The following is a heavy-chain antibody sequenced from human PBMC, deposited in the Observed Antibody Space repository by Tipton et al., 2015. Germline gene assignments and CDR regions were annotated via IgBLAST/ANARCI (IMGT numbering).Heavy chain of an antibody. CDR1: NYTFSAFV. J-gene: IGHJ4*02. D-gene: IGHD6-13*01. V-gene: IGHV1-18*01. CDR2: VNPLNGNT. Sequence: QSGSEVKRSGASVTVSCKAANYTFSAFVINWVRQAPGQGLERMGWVNPLNGNTNLPRNHWGRVILTTDTSTNTVYMELRSLTQDDTAVYYCARDRDDVDWYAIDYWGQGTPVTVSS. CDR3: ARDRDDVDWYAIDY.